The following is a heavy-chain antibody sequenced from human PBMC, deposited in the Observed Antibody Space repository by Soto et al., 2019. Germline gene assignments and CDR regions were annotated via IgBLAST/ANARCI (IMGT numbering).Heavy chain of an antibody. CDR3: ARFVVATRVFDT. V-gene: IGHV1-8*01. J-gene: IGHJ5*02. Sequence: ASVKVSCKAAGYTFTSYDINWVRQASGQGLEWMGWMNPNNGHTASPQKFQGRVTMTRNNSISTAYMELTSLTSEDTAVYYCARFVVATRVFDTWGQGTPVTVSS. CDR2: MNPNNGHT. D-gene: IGHD2-21*01. CDR1: GYTFTSYD.